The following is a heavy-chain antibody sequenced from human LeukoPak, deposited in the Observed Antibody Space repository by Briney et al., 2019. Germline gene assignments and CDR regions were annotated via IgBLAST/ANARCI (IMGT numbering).Heavy chain of an antibody. J-gene: IGHJ3*02. Sequence: SETLSLTCTVSGGSISSYYWSWIRQPPGKGLEWIGYIYYSGSTNYNPSLKSRVTISVDTSKNQFSLKLSSVTAADTAVYYCARAGTPPNDAFDIWGQGTMVTVSS. CDR1: GGSISSYY. D-gene: IGHD2-15*01. CDR3: ARAGTPPNDAFDI. V-gene: IGHV4-59*12. CDR2: IYYSGST.